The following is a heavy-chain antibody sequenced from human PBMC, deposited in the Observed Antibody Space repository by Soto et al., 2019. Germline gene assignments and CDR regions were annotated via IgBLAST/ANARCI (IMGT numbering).Heavy chain of an antibody. V-gene: IGHV3-48*02. CDR3: ARRGGSDWYIDY. Sequence: EVQLVESGGGSVQPGGSLRLSCAASGVTFRSYSMNWVRQAPGKGLEWVSYISISSTTIYYADSVKGRFTISRDNAKNLLYLQMNALRDEDTAVYYCARRGGSDWYIDYWGQGTLVTVSS. J-gene: IGHJ4*02. CDR1: GVTFRSYS. CDR2: ISISSTTI. D-gene: IGHD6-19*01.